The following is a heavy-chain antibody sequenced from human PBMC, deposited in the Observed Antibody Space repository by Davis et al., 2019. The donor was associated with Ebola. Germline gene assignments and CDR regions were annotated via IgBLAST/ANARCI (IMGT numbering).Heavy chain of an antibody. CDR2: IYPGDSDT. V-gene: IGHV5-51*01. D-gene: IGHD2-21*01. CDR1: GYSFTSYW. Sequence: PGGSLRLSCKGSGYSFTSYWIGWVRQMPGKGLEWMGIIYPGDSDTRYSPSFQGQVTISADKSISTAYLQWSSLKASDTAMYYCARRFNELAYHFDYWGQGTLVTVSS. CDR3: ARRFNELAYHFDY. J-gene: IGHJ4*02.